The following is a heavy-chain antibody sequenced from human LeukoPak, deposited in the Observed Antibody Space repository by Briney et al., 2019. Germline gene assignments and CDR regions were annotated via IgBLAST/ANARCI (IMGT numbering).Heavy chain of an antibody. Sequence: GGSLRLSCATSAFTFSNYAMNWVRQAPGKGLEGVSGIRVGSTYYAESVKGRFTIFRDNSKNTLDLQMNSMRAEDTAVYYCAKGGDGYDWGFDYWGQGTLVTVSS. CDR1: AFTFSNYA. V-gene: IGHV3-23*01. CDR2: IRVGST. CDR3: AKGGDGYDWGFDY. J-gene: IGHJ4*02. D-gene: IGHD5-24*01.